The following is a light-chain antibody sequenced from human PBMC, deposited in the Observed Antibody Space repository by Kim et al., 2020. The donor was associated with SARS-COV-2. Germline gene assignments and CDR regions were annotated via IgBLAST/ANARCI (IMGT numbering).Light chain of an antibody. Sequence: DIQMTQSPSTLSASVGDRVTITCRASQSISSWLAWYQQKPGKAPKLLIYKASSLESGVPSRFSGSGSGTEFTLTISSLQPDDFATYSCQQYNSYWYTFGQGTKLEI. CDR3: QQYNSYWYT. V-gene: IGKV1-5*03. CDR2: KAS. J-gene: IGKJ2*01. CDR1: QSISSW.